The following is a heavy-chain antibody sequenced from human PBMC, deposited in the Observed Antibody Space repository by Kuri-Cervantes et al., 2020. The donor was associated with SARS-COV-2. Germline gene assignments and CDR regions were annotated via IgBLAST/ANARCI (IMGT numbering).Heavy chain of an antibody. CDR2: INPNSGGT. D-gene: IGHD3-22*01. CDR3: ARSTPLRRLVVISQGGAFDI. CDR1: GYTFTGYY. Sequence: ASVKVSCKASGYTFTGYYMYWVRQAPGQGLEWMGWINPNSGGTNYAQKFQGWVTMTRDTSISTVYMELSRPRSDDTAVYYCARSTPLRRLVVISQGGAFDIWGQGTTVTVSS. V-gene: IGHV1-2*04. J-gene: IGHJ3*02.